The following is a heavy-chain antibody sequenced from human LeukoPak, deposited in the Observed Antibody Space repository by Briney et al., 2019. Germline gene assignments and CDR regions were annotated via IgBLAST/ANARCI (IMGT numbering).Heavy chain of an antibody. Sequence: ASVKVSCKASGYTFTGYYMHWVRQAPGQGLEWMGWTNPNSGGTNYAQKFQGRVTMTRDTSISTAYMELSRLRSDDTAVYYCARAAPPIKDDTSSWHIEYSEYFQHWGQGTLVTVSS. D-gene: IGHD6-13*01. J-gene: IGHJ1*01. CDR3: ARAAPPIKDDTSSWHIEYSEYFQH. V-gene: IGHV1-2*02. CDR1: GYTFTGYY. CDR2: TNPNSGGT.